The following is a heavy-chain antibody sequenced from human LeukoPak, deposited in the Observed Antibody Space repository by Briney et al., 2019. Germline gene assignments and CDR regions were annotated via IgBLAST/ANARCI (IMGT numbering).Heavy chain of an antibody. D-gene: IGHD6-19*01. V-gene: IGHV1-2*02. CDR1: GYTFTGYY. J-gene: IGHJ4*02. CDR2: INPNSGGT. Sequence: GASVKVSCKASGYTFTGYYMHWVRQAPGQGLEWMGWINPNSGGTNYAQKFQGRVTMTRDTSISTAYMELSRLRSEDTAVYYCARDGSGGGGYFDYWGQGTLVIVSS. CDR3: ARDGSGGGGYFDY.